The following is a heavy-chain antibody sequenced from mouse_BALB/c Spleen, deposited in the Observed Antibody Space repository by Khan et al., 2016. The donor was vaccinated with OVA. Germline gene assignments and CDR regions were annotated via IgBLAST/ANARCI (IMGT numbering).Heavy chain of an antibody. J-gene: IGHJ3*01. D-gene: IGHD1-2*01. CDR3: ARSGYGGFAY. Sequence: EVQLQQSGPELVKPGDSMKISCKASGYSFTDYTLNWVKQRHGKTLEWIGLINPYNGVSNYNQKFKGKATLTVDKSSSTAYMELLSLASADSAVYNCARSGYGGFAYWGQGTLVTVSA. CDR2: INPYNGVS. V-gene: IGHV1-18*01. CDR1: GYSFTDYT.